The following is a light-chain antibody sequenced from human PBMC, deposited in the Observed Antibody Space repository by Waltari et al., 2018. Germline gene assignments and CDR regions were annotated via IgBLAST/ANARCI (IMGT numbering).Light chain of an antibody. CDR3: QHYVRLPVT. CDR2: GAY. CDR1: QNIFRT. V-gene: IGKV3-20*01. Sequence: EIVLTQSPGTLSLSPGERATLSCRASQNIFRTLAWYQQKPGQAPRLRIYGAYTRAPGIPDRFSGSWSGTDFSLTISGLDPEDFAVYYCQHYVRLPVTFGQGTKVEIK. J-gene: IGKJ1*01.